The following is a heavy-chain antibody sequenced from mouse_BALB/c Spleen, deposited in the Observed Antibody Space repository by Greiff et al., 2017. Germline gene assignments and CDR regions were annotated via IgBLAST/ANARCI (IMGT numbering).Heavy chain of an antibody. V-gene: IGHV7-3*02. CDR1: GFTFTDYY. D-gene: IGHD1-1*01. CDR3: ARSELTDY. J-gene: IGHJ2*01. Sequence: EVKVEESGGGLVQPGGSLRLSCATSGFTFTDYYMSWVRQPPGKALEWLGFIRNKANGYTTEYSASVKGRFTISRDNSQSILYLQMNTLRAEDSATYYCARSELTDYWGQGTTLTVSS. CDR2: IRNKANGYTT.